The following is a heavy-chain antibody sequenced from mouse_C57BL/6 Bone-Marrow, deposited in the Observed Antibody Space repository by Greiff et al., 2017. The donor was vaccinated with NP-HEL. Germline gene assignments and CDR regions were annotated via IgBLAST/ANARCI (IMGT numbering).Heavy chain of an antibody. J-gene: IGHJ4*01. CDR2: ISSGSSTI. Sequence: EVMLVESEGGLVKPGGSLKLSCAASGFTFSDYGMHWVRQAPEKGLEWVAYISSGSSTIYYADTVKGRFTISRDNAKNTLFLQMTSLRSEDTAMYYCAKDAMDYWGQGTSVTVSS. V-gene: IGHV5-17*01. CDR3: AKDAMDY. CDR1: GFTFSDYG.